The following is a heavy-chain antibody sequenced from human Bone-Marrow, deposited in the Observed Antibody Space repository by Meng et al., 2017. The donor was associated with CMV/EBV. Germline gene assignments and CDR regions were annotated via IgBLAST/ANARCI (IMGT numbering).Heavy chain of an antibody. CDR3: AREGAQWLRIGKPFDY. CDR2: ISSSSSYI. D-gene: IGHD5-12*01. V-gene: IGHV3-21*04. Sequence: GESLKILRAGSGFTFSSYSMNWVRQAPGKGLEWVSSISSSSSYIYYADSVKGRFTISRDNAKNSLYLQMNSLRAEDTAVYYCAREGAQWLRIGKPFDYWGQGTLVTVSS. J-gene: IGHJ4*02. CDR1: GFTFSSYS.